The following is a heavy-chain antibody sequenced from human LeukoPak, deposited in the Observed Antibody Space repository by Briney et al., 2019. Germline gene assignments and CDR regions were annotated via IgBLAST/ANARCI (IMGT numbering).Heavy chain of an antibody. J-gene: IGHJ6*02. V-gene: IGHV3-33*01. D-gene: IGHD6-19*01. Sequence: GGSLRLSCAASGFTFSSYGMHWVRQAPGKGLEWVAVIWYDGSNKYYADSVKGRFTISRDNSKNTLYLQMNSLRAEDTAVYYCARDESGWYYYYYGMGVWGQGTTVTVSS. CDR1: GFTFSSYG. CDR2: IWYDGSNK. CDR3: ARDESGWYYYYYGMGV.